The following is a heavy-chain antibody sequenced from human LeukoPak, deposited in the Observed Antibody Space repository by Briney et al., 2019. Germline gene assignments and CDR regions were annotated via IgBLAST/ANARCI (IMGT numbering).Heavy chain of an antibody. V-gene: IGHV4-30-4*01. CDR2: IYYSGST. CDR1: GDSISSGDYY. D-gene: IGHD3-9*01. Sequence: SQTLSLTCTVSGDSISSGDYYWSWIRQPPGKGLEWIVYIYYSGSTYYNPSLKSRVTISVDTSKNQFSLKLSSVTAADTAVYYCARVATYYDILTGRFDPWGQGTLVTVSS. CDR3: ARVATYYDILTGRFDP. J-gene: IGHJ5*02.